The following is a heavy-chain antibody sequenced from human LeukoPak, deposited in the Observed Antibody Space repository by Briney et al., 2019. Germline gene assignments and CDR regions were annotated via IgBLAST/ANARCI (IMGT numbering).Heavy chain of an antibody. CDR1: GFTFSSYS. D-gene: IGHD6-19*01. V-gene: IGHV3-21*01. CDR2: ISSSSSYI. CDR3: AKDSGSGWYYFDY. J-gene: IGHJ4*02. Sequence: GGSLRLSCAASGFTFSSYSMNWVRQAPGKGLEWVSSISSSSSYIYYADSVKGRFTISRDNAKNSLYLQMNSLRAEDTAVYYCAKDSGSGWYYFDYWGQGTLVTVSS.